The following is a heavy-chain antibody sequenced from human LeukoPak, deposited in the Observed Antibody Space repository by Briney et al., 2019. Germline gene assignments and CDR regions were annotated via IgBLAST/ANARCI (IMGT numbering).Heavy chain of an antibody. CDR2: INPSGGST. V-gene: IGHV1-46*01. CDR1: GYTFTSYY. Sequence: ASVKVSCKASGYTFTSYYMHWVRQAPGQGLEWMGIINPSGGSTSYSQRFQGKLTMTRDTSTSTVYMELSSLRSEDTAVYYCARDRGWFDPWGQGTLVTVSS. CDR3: ARDRGWFDP. J-gene: IGHJ5*02.